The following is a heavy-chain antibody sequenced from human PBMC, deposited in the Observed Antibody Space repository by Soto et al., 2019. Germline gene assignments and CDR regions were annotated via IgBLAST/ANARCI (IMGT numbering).Heavy chain of an antibody. D-gene: IGHD6-13*01. Sequence: EVQLLESGGGLVQPGGSLRLSCAASGFTFSNYAVTWVRQAPGKGLEWVSTISGSGGSTYYADSVKGRFTISRDNSKNTLYLQMNSLRAEDTAVYYCAKERGSSWDEIDYWGQGTLVTVSS. CDR2: ISGSGGST. V-gene: IGHV3-23*01. CDR3: AKERGSSWDEIDY. CDR1: GFTFSNYA. J-gene: IGHJ4*02.